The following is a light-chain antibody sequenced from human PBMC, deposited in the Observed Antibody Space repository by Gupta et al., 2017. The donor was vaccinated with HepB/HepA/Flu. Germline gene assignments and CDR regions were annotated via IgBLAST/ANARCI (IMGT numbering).Light chain of an antibody. V-gene: IGKV3-20*01. CDR3: QQYGSSSGT. CDR1: QSISSSY. J-gene: IGKJ1*01. CDR2: GAS. Sequence: EIVLTQSPRTLSSSPVDTATRPCSASQSISSSYLAWYQQKPGQAPRLLIYGASSRATGIPDRFSGSGSGTDFTLTISRLEPEDFAVYYCQQYGSSSGTFGQGTKVEIK.